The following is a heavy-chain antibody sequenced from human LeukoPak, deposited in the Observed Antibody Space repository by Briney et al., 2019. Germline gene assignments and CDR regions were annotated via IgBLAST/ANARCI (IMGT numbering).Heavy chain of an antibody. J-gene: IGHJ4*02. V-gene: IGHV4-39*07. Sequence: SETPSLTCTVSGGSISSSSYYWGWIRQPPGKGLEWIGSIYYSGSTYYNPSLKSRVTISVDTSKNQFSLKLSSVTAADTAVYYCARARGPLVVPAAMFDYWGQGTLVTVSS. CDR1: GGSISSSSYY. D-gene: IGHD2-2*01. CDR3: ARARGPLVVPAAMFDY. CDR2: IYYSGST.